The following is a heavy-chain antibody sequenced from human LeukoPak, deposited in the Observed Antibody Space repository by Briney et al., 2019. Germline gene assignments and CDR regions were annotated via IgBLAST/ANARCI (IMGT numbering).Heavy chain of an antibody. CDR3: ARGVEPLAANTLAY. J-gene: IGHJ4*02. V-gene: IGHV3-21*04. D-gene: IGHD1-14*01. Sequence: GGSLRLSCAASGYTFSSYSINWVRQAPGKGLEWVSSISVRSNYIYYADSVQGRFTISRDNSKNTLYLEMNSLSPDDTAVYYCARGVEPLAANTLAYWGQGTLVTVSS. CDR2: ISVRSNYI. CDR1: GYTFSSYS.